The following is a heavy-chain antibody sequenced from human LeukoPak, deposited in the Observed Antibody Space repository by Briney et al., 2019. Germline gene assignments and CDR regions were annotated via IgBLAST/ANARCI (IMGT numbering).Heavy chain of an antibody. J-gene: IGHJ4*02. CDR1: GGTFSSNA. Sequence: ASVKVSCKASGGTFSSNAIKWVRQAPGQGLEWMGGIIPIFGTANYAQDFQDRVTITADESTSTAYMELSSLRSEDTAIYYCASRLYCSNTRCRNFPFAYWGQGTLVTVSS. CDR2: IIPIFGTA. V-gene: IGHV1-69*01. CDR3: ASRLYCSNTRCRNFPFAY. D-gene: IGHD2-2*01.